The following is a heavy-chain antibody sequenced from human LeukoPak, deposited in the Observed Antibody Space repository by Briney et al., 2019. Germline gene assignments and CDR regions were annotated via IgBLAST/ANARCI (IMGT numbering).Heavy chain of an antibody. D-gene: IGHD4/OR15-4a*01. CDR3: ARVPAPGDYGDLFDY. CDR1: GFTFSSHA. Sequence: GGSLRLSCAASGFTFSSHAMHWVRQAPGKGLEFVSAIISNGVTTYYANSVKGRFTISRGNSKNTLYLQMGGLRAGDMAVYYCARVPAPGDYGDLFDYWGQGTLVTVSS. J-gene: IGHJ4*02. V-gene: IGHV3-64*01. CDR2: IISNGVTT.